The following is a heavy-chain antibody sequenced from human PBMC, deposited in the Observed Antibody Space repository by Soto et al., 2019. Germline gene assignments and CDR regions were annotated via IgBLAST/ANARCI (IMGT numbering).Heavy chain of an antibody. D-gene: IGHD1-1*01. CDR1: WASIRSSTYQ. V-gene: IGHV4-39*01. J-gene: IGHJ4*02. Sequence: PSDPLSLTCPVSWASIRSSTYQWGWIRQAPGRGLAWIGSAYYSESTCYNPSLKSRVTISVDTSKHQFSLKVSSGPAADTPVYDCARHRNWRVHYCGQGTLVTVSS. CDR3: ARHRNWRVHY. CDR2: AYYSEST.